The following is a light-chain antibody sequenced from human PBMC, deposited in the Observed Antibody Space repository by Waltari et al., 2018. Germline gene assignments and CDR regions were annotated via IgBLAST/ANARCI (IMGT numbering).Light chain of an antibody. J-gene: IGLJ3*02. CDR2: VNSDGSH. V-gene: IGLV4-69*01. CDR3: QTGGHGTWV. CDR1: SGHSSNV. Sequence: QLVLTQSPSASASLGASVKLTCTLSSGHSSNVIAWHQQQAEKGPRYLMKVNSDGSHSKGDKIPDRFSGSSSGAERYPTISNLQSEDEADYYCQTGGHGTWVFGGGTKLTVL.